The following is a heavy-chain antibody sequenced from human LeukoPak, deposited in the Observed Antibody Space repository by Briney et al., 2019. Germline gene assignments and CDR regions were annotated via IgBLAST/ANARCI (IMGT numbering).Heavy chain of an antibody. CDR3: ARERLDRSGYYYYSDY. CDR2: ISTYNDIT. J-gene: IGHJ4*02. Sequence: GASVKVSCKASGYSLTNYGISWVRQAPGQGLEWMGRISTYNDITNYAQKFLGRVSMTTDASTSTVYMELRGLRSDDTAVYYCARERLDRSGYYYYSDYWGQGTLVTVSS. V-gene: IGHV1-18*01. D-gene: IGHD3-22*01. CDR1: GYSLTNYG.